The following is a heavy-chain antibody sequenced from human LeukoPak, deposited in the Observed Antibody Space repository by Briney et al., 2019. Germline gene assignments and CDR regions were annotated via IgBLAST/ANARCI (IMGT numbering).Heavy chain of an antibody. Sequence: GGSLRLSCAASGFTVSNNYMSWVRQAPGKGLEWVANIKQDGSEKYYVDSVKGRFTISRDNAKNSLYLQMNSLRAEDTAVYYCARERIGTTGTIFDYWGQGTLVTVSS. J-gene: IGHJ4*02. V-gene: IGHV3-7*04. CDR2: IKQDGSEK. CDR1: GFTVSNNY. D-gene: IGHD1-1*01. CDR3: ARERIGTTGTIFDY.